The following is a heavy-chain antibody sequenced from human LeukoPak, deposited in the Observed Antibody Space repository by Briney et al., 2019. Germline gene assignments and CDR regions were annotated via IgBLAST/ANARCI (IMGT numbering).Heavy chain of an antibody. Sequence: GASVKVSCKTSGYTFTDYYMHWVRQAPGQRLEWMGWINAGNGNTKYSQKFQGRVTITRDTSASTAYMELSSLRSEDTAVYYCARDILKPRVATIQVSYGMDVWGQGTTVTVSS. CDR2: INAGNGNT. CDR1: GYTFTDYY. CDR3: ARDILKPRVATIQVSYGMDV. J-gene: IGHJ6*02. V-gene: IGHV1-3*01. D-gene: IGHD5-12*01.